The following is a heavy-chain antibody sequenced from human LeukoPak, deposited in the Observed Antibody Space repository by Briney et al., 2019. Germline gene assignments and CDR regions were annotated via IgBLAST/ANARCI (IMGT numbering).Heavy chain of an antibody. V-gene: IGHV3-30-3*01. CDR3: ARPDYYDSSPDD. CDR1: GFTFSSYA. J-gene: IGHJ4*02. D-gene: IGHD3-3*01. Sequence: GGSLRLSCAASGFTFSSYAMHWVRQAPGKGLEWVAVISYDGSNKYYADSVKGRFTISRDNSKNTLYLQMNSLRAEDTAVYYCARPDYYDSSPDDWGQGTLVTVSS. CDR2: ISYDGSNK.